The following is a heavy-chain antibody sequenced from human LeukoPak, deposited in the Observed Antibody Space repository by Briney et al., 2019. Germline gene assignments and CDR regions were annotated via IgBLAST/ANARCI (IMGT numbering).Heavy chain of an antibody. CDR1: GFTFSSYS. CDR2: ISTSSSTI. D-gene: IGHD2-2*01. V-gene: IGHV3-48*02. J-gene: IGHJ4*02. Sequence: PGGSLRLSCAASGFTFSSYSMNWVRQAPGKGLEWVSYISTSSSTIYYADSVKGRFTISTDNAKNSLSLQMSSLRDEDTAVYYCARGGEGHVLVPPHFDYWGQGTLVTVSS. CDR3: ARGGEGHVLVPPHFDY.